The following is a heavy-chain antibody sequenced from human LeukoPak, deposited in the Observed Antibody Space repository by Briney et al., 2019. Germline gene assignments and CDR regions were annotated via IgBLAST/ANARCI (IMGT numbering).Heavy chain of an antibody. CDR3: ARDSYDILTGYPDY. CDR2: IRYDGSNK. Sequence: PGGSLRLSCAASGFTLSTYSLNWVRQAPGKGLEWVAFIRYDGSNKYYADSVKGRFTISRDNSKNTLYLQMNSLRAEDTAVYYCARDSYDILTGYPDYWGQGTLVTVSS. V-gene: IGHV3-30*02. D-gene: IGHD3-9*01. J-gene: IGHJ4*02. CDR1: GFTLSTYS.